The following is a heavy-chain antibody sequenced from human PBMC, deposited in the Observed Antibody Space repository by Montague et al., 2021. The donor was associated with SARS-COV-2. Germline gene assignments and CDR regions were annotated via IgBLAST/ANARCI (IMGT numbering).Heavy chain of an antibody. D-gene: IGHD3-22*01. V-gene: IGHV3-23*01. CDR2: ISGSGGST. CDR1: GFTFSSYA. CDR3: AKDHMERPNGLGIVVVITTLLDY. Sequence: SLRLSCAASGFTFSSYAMCWVRQAPGKGLEWVSAISGSGGSTYYADSVKGRFTISRDNSKNTLYLQMNSLRAEDTAVYYCAKDHMERPNGLGIVVVITTLLDYWGQGTLVTVSS. J-gene: IGHJ4*02.